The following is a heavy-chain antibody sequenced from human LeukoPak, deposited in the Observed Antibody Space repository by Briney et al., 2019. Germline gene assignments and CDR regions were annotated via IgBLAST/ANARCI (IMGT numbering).Heavy chain of an antibody. Sequence: PGGSLRLSCAASGFILSTHGMHWVRQAPGKGLEWVAFIRYDGSNKYYADSVKGRFTISRDNSKNTLYLQMNSLRAEDTAVYYCAKGASFVDYWGQGTLVTVSS. V-gene: IGHV3-30*02. CDR3: AKGASFVDY. CDR1: GFILSTHG. J-gene: IGHJ4*02. CDR2: IRYDGSNK. D-gene: IGHD3-3*01.